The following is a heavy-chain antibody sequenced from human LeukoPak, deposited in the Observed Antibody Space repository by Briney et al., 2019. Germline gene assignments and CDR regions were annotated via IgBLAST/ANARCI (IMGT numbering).Heavy chain of an antibody. V-gene: IGHV3-21*01. D-gene: IGHD3-3*01. CDR3: ARDLQYYDFWSGYRPPFDY. CDR1: GFTFSSYS. J-gene: IGHJ4*02. Sequence: PGGSLRLSCAASGFTFSSYSMNWVRQAPGKGLEWVSSISSSSSYIYYADSVKGRFTISRDNAKNSLYLQMNSLRAEDTAVYYCARDLQYYDFWSGYRPPFDYWGQGTLVTVSS. CDR2: ISSSSSYI.